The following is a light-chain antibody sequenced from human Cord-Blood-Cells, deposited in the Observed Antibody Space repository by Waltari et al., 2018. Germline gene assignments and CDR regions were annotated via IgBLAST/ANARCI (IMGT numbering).Light chain of an antibody. J-gene: IGLJ2*01. Sequence: SYELTQPPSVSVSPGQTASITCSGDKLGDKYACWYQQKPGQSPVLVIYQDSKRPSGIPERFSGSNAGNTATLTIGGTQAMDEADYYWQAWDSSVVFGGGTKLTVL. CDR3: QAWDSSVV. CDR1: KLGDKY. CDR2: QDS. V-gene: IGLV3-1*01.